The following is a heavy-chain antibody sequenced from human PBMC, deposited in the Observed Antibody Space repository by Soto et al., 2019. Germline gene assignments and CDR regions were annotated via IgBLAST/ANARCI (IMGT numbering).Heavy chain of an antibody. CDR1: GFTFENFG. V-gene: IGHV3-23*01. J-gene: IGHJ5*02. CDR3: AKNQGVELVPLATVDWFDP. CDR2: ISGSGFKK. D-gene: IGHD1-26*01. Sequence: GGSLRLSCAASGFTFENFGMSWVRQAPGKGLEWISSISGSGFKKYYADSVKGRFTISRDNSKSTVYLELNNLSAEDTAVYHCAKNQGVELVPLATVDWFDPWGQGSVVTVSS.